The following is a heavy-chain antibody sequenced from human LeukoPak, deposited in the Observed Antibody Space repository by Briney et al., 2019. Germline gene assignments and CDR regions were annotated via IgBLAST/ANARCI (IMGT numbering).Heavy chain of an antibody. J-gene: IGHJ4*02. CDR1: GFTFSDYY. CDR3: AKDLGMYYYGSGSYGDY. CDR2: ISSSGSDI. D-gene: IGHD3-10*01. V-gene: IGHV3-11*01. Sequence: GGSLRLSCAASGFTFSDYYMGWIRQAPGKGLEWLSYISSSGSDIYYADSVKGRFTVSRDIAKNSLYLQMNSLRAEDTAVYYCAKDLGMYYYGSGSYGDYWGQGTLVTVSS.